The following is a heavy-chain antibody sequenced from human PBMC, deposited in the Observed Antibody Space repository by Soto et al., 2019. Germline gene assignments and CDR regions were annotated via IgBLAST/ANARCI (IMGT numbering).Heavy chain of an antibody. J-gene: IGHJ3*02. CDR2: IYYSGST. Sequence: SETLSLTCTVSGGSISSYYWSWIRQPPGKGLEWIGYIYYSGSTNYNPSLKSRVTISVDTSKNQFSLKLSSVTAADTAVYYCARHPMVRGPVDAFDIWGQGTMVTVSS. CDR1: GGSISSYY. CDR3: ARHPMVRGPVDAFDI. V-gene: IGHV4-59*08. D-gene: IGHD3-10*01.